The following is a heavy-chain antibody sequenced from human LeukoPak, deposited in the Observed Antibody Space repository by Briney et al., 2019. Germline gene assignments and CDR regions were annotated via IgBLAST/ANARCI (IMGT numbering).Heavy chain of an antibody. V-gene: IGHV4-39*07. CDR2: IYYSGST. CDR1: GGSISSSSYY. Sequence: SETLSLTCTVSGGSISSSSYYWGWIRQPPGKGLEWIGSIYYSGSTYYNPSLKSRVTISVDTSKNQFSLKLSSVTAADTAVYYCARDLYGGDPLDYWGQGTLVTVSS. CDR3: ARDLYGGDPLDY. D-gene: IGHD2-21*02. J-gene: IGHJ4*02.